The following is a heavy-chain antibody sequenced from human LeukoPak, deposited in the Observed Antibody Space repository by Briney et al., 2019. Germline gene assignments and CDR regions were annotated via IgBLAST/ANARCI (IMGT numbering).Heavy chain of an antibody. D-gene: IGHD2-2*01. CDR3: ARELGDSTSDAFDI. CDR2: IYYSGST. CDR1: GGSISSYY. Sequence: SETLSLTCTVSGGSISSYYWSWIRQPPGKGLEWIGYIYYSGSTNYNPSLKSRVTISVDTSKNQFSLKLSCVTAADTAVYYCARELGDSTSDAFDIWGQGTMVTVSS. V-gene: IGHV4-59*01. J-gene: IGHJ3*02.